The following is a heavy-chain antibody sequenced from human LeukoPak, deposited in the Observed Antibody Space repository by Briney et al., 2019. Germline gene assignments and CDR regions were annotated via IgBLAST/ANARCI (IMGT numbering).Heavy chain of an antibody. CDR1: GFTFGDYA. J-gene: IGHJ5*02. D-gene: IGHD1-14*01. CDR2: IRSKAYSMGA. CDR3: TRTPPDAGWFDP. V-gene: IGHV3-49*03. Sequence: PGRSLRLSCSASGFTFGDYALTWFRQAPGKGLEWVGIIRSKAYSMGADYAASVKGRFIISRDDSKSIAYLQMNRLQIVDTAVYYCTRTPPDAGWFDPWGQGTLVTVSS.